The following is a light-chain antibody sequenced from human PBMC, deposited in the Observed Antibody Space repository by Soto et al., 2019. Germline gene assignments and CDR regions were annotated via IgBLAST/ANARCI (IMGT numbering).Light chain of an antibody. CDR3: LQYHYWPWT. J-gene: IGKJ1*01. V-gene: IGKV3-15*01. CDR2: DAS. CDR1: HSVTNK. Sequence: EMLMTQSPATLSVAPGERHSRSCWASHSVTNKLAWYQQRPGQPPRLLLYDASTRATGVPATFSGSGSGTDFTLTISSLQSEDLGVYYCLQYHYWPWTFGQGTKVDIK.